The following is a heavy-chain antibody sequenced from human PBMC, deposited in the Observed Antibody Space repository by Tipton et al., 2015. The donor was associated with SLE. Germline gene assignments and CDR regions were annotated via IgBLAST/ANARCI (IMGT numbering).Heavy chain of an antibody. CDR3: ARVGNYYDSSNWFDP. J-gene: IGHJ5*02. V-gene: IGHV3-33*01. D-gene: IGHD3-22*01. CDR1: GFTFSSYG. CDR2: IWYDGSNK. Sequence: SLRLSCAASGFTFSSYGMHWVRQAPGKGLEWVAVIWYDGSNKYYADSVKGRFTISRDNSKNTLYLQMNSLRAEDTAVYYCARVGNYYDSSNWFDPWGQGTLVTVSS.